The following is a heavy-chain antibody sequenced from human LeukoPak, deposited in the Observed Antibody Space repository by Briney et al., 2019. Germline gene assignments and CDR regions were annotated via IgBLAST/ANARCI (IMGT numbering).Heavy chain of an antibody. D-gene: IGHD6-19*01. Sequence: ASVKVSCKASGYTFTSYGISWVRQAPGQGLEWMGWISAYNGNTNYAQKLQGRVTMTTDTSTSTAYMELRSLRSDDTAVYYCASDIAVAGTRGRYFDYWGQGTLVTVSS. V-gene: IGHV1-18*01. J-gene: IGHJ4*02. CDR1: GYTFTSYG. CDR2: ISAYNGNT. CDR3: ASDIAVAGTRGRYFDY.